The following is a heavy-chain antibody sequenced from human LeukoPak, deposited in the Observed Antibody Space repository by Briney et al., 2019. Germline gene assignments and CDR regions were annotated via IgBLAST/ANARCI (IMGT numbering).Heavy chain of an antibody. CDR3: ARVVVVPAAYYFDY. Sequence: SETLSLTCTVSGGSISSYYWSWIRQPPGKGLEWIGYIYYSGSTNYNPSLKSRVTISVDTSKNQFSLKLSSMTAADTAVYYCARVVVVPAAYYFDYWGQGTLVTVSS. V-gene: IGHV4-59*01. J-gene: IGHJ4*02. D-gene: IGHD2-2*01. CDR1: GGSISSYY. CDR2: IYYSGST.